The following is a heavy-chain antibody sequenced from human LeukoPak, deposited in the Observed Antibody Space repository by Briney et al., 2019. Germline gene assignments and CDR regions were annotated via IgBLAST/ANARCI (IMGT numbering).Heavy chain of an antibody. CDR1: GGSISGYY. Sequence: SETLSLTCTVSGGSISGYYWNWIRQSAGKGLEWIGRIYANGGTNYNPSLRSRVSMSVDTSKNQFSLRLTSVTAADTAIYYCARDFTRNSYAVAEFFHPWGQGTLVSVSS. J-gene: IGHJ1*01. V-gene: IGHV4-4*07. CDR2: IYANGGT. D-gene: IGHD5-18*01. CDR3: ARDFTRNSYAVAEFFHP.